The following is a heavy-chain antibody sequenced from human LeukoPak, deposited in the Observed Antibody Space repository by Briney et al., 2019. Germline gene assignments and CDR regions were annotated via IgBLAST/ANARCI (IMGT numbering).Heavy chain of an antibody. Sequence: SGGSLRLSCAASGFTFSSYAMSWVRQAPVKGLEWVSAISGSGGSTYYADSVKGRFTISRDNSKNTLYLQMNSLRAEDTAVYYCANDLHGGSGESWGQGTLVTVSS. CDR2: ISGSGGST. CDR3: ANDLHGGSGES. V-gene: IGHV3-23*01. CDR1: GFTFSSYA. D-gene: IGHD3-10*01. J-gene: IGHJ5*02.